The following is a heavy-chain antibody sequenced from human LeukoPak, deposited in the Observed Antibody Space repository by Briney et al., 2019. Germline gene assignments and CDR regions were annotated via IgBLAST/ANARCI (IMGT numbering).Heavy chain of an antibody. CDR3: AKDGGSSSVFDY. V-gene: IGHV3-30*18. D-gene: IGHD6-6*01. J-gene: IGHJ4*02. CDR2: ISYDGSNK. CDR1: GFTFSSYG. Sequence: PGRSLRPSCAASGFTFSSYGMHWVRQAPGKGLEWVAVISYDGSNKYYADSVKGRFTISRDNSKNTLYLQMNSLRAEDTAVYYCAKDGGSSSVFDYWGRGTLVTVSS.